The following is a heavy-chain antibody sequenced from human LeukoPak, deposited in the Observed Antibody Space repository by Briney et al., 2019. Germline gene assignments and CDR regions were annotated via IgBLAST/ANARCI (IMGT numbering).Heavy chain of an antibody. J-gene: IGHJ6*03. Sequence: SETLSLTCTVSGGSISSYYWSWIRQPAGKGLEWIGRIYTRGSTNYNPSLKSRVTMSVDTSKNQFSLKLSSVTAADTAVYYCRGLQEGGYYYMDVWGKGTTVTVSS. D-gene: IGHD5-24*01. CDR1: GGSISSYY. V-gene: IGHV4-4*07. CDR3: RGLQEGGYYYMDV. CDR2: IYTRGST.